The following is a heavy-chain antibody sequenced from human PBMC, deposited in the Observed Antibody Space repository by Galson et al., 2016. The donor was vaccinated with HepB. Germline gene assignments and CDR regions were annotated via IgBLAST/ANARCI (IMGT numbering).Heavy chain of an antibody. CDR3: YSSNNWFDP. Sequence: SLRLSCAASGFIFSDYAMHWVRQAPGKGLEYLSTITFNGGTYYADSVKGRFTMSRDNSKNTLYLDMSSLRTEDTAIYYCYSSNNWFDPWGQGTLVTVSS. CDR1: GFIFSDYA. D-gene: IGHD6-13*01. J-gene: IGHJ5*02. V-gene: IGHV3-64D*06. CDR2: ITFNGGT.